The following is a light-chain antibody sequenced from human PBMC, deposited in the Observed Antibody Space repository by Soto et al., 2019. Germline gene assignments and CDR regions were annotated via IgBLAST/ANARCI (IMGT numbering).Light chain of an antibody. CDR3: QQYYSAPYT. Sequence: DIVMTQSPDSLAVSLGERATINCKSSRNVLHSSSNKNYLAWYQQKPGQPPKLLIYWASTRESGVPDRFSGSGAGTDFTLSISSLQAEDVAVSSCQQYYSAPYTFGQGTKLEI. CDR2: WAS. V-gene: IGKV4-1*01. CDR1: RNVLHSSSNKNY. J-gene: IGKJ2*01.